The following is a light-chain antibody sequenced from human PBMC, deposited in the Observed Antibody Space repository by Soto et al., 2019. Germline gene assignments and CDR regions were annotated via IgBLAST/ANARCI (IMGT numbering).Light chain of an antibody. CDR3: QQRSDWPLT. CDR2: DAS. Sequence: EIVLKQSPATLSLSPGERATLSCRASQSVSTFLAWYQQKPGQSPRLLIYDASNRATGVPARFSGSGSGTDLILTISSLQPEDHAVYFCQQRSDWPLTFGGGTKVEI. J-gene: IGKJ4*01. CDR1: QSVSTF. V-gene: IGKV3-11*01.